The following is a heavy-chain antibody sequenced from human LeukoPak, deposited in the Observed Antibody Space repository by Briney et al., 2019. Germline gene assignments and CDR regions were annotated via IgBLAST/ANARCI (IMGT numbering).Heavy chain of an antibody. J-gene: IGHJ4*02. CDR1: GFTFSSYA. D-gene: IGHD6-13*01. Sequence: KPGGSLRLSCAASGFTFSSYAMHWVRQAPGQRLEWMGWINAGNGNTKYSQKFQGRVTMTEDTSTDTAYMELSSLRSEDTAVYYCAPGGIAAAGTSSWGQGTLVTVSS. CDR3: APGGIAAAGTSS. CDR2: INAGNGNT. V-gene: IGHV1-3*01.